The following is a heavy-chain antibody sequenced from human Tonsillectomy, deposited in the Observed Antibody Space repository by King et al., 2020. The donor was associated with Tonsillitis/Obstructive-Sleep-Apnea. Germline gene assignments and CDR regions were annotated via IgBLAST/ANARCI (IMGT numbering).Heavy chain of an antibody. J-gene: IGHJ4*02. V-gene: IGHV4-34*01. Sequence: VQLQQWGASLLKPSETLSLTCAVYGGSFSGYYWNWIRQPPGKGLEWIGEIDHSGSTNYNPSLKSRVAISVDTSTNQFSLKLTSVTAADTAVNYCARDFSSLDYWAQGPLVTVSS. CDR3: ARDFSSLDY. CDR2: IDHSGST. CDR1: GGSFSGYY.